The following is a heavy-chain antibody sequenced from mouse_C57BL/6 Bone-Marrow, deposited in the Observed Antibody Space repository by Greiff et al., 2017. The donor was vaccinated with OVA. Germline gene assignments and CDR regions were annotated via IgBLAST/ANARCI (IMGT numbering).Heavy chain of an antibody. Sequence: QVQLKQSGAELAKPGASVKLSCKASGYTFTSYWMHWVKQRPGQGLEWIGYINPSSGYTKYNQKFKDKATLTADKSSSTAYMQLSSLTYEDSAVYYCEKKNPNYDYDRGYYAMDYWGQGTAVTVSS. CDR3: EKKNPNYDYDRGYYAMDY. J-gene: IGHJ4*01. V-gene: IGHV1-7*01. CDR1: GYTFTSYW. CDR2: INPSSGYT. D-gene: IGHD2-4*01.